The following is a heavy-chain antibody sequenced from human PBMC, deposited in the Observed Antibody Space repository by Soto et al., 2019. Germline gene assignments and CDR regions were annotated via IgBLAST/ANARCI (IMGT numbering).Heavy chain of an antibody. V-gene: IGHV4-34*01. CDR3: ARGRDAFDI. CDR1: GGSFSGYY. Sequence: SETLSLTCAVYGGSFSGYYWSWIRQPPGKGLEWIGEINHSGSTNYNPSLKSRVTISVDTSKNQFSLKLSSVTAADTAVYYCARGRDAFDIWGQGTMVTVSS. CDR2: INHSGST. J-gene: IGHJ3*02.